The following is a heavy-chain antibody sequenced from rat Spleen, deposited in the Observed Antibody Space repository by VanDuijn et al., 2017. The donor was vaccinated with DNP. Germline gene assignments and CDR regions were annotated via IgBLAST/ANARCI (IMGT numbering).Heavy chain of an antibody. V-gene: IGHV3-3*01. CDR3: TRTGYYYDGWGYFDY. CDR1: GYSITSSYR. D-gene: IGHD1-12*03. CDR2: INTAGST. Sequence: EVQLQESGPGLVKPSQSLSLTCSVTGYSITSSYRWNWIRKFPENKLEWMGYINTAGSTNYNPCRKSRISITRDTSKNQFFLQVNSVTTEDTATYYCTRTGYYYDGWGYFDYWGQGVMVTVSS. J-gene: IGHJ2*01.